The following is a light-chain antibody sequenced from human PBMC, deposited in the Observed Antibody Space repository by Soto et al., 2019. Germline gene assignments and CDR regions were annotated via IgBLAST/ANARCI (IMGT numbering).Light chain of an antibody. CDR1: NIGSKN. J-gene: IGLJ1*01. CDR3: QVWDSSTAV. Sequence: SYELTQPLSVSVALGQTARITCGGNNIGSKNVHWYQQKPVQAPVLVIYRDSNRPSGIPERFSGSNSGNTATLTISRAQAGDEADHYCQVWDSSTAVFGTGTKLTVL. V-gene: IGLV3-9*01. CDR2: RDS.